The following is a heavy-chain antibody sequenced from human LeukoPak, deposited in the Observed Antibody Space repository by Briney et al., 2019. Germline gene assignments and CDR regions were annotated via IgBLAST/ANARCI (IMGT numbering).Heavy chain of an antibody. CDR3: ARSGGYYGSGYYYYGMDV. V-gene: IGHV4-39*01. CDR2: IYYSGST. Sequence: SETLSLTCTVSGGSISSSSSYWGWIRRPPGKGLEWIGSIYYSGSTYYNPSLKSRVTISVDTSKNQFSLKLSSVTAADTAVYYCARSGGYYGSGYYYYGMDVWGQGTTVTVSS. CDR1: GGSISSSSSY. D-gene: IGHD3-10*01. J-gene: IGHJ6*02.